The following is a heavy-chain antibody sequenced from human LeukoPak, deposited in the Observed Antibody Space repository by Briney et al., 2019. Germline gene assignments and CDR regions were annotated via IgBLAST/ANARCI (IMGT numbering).Heavy chain of an antibody. Sequence: SETLSLTCTVSGGSISSGDYYWSWIRQPPGKGLEWIGYIYYSGSTHYNPSLKSRVTISVDTSKNQFSLKLSSVTAADTAVYYCARALTDGAFDIWGQGTMVTVSS. J-gene: IGHJ3*02. CDR3: ARALTDGAFDI. V-gene: IGHV4-30-4*08. CDR2: IYYSGST. D-gene: IGHD2-8*02. CDR1: GGSISSGDYY.